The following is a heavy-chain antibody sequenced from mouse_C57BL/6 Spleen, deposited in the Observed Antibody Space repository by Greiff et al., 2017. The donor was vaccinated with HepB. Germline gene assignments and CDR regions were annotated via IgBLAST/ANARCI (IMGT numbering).Heavy chain of an antibody. Sequence: QVQLQQSGAELVKPGASVKLSCKASGYTFTSYWMHWVKQRPGQGLEWIGMIHPNSGSTNYNEKFKSKATLTVDKSSSTAYMQLSSLTSEDSAVYYCARGIYYDYVYYFDYWGQGTTLTVSS. CDR2: IHPNSGST. J-gene: IGHJ2*01. D-gene: IGHD2-4*01. V-gene: IGHV1-64*01. CDR3: ARGIYYDYVYYFDY. CDR1: GYTFTSYW.